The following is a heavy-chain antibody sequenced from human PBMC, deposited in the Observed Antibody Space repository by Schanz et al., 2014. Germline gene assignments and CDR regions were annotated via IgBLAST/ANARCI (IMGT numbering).Heavy chain of an antibody. J-gene: IGHJ6*02. CDR2: SHYSGTP. Sequence: QLQLQESGPGLVKPSETLSLTCTVSGVSISSNDFYWGWIRQPPGKGLGCIGTSHYSGTPHYNPALVGRVTIPVDTSKTQFPLKVTSVTAADTAVYYCARHSGYYYYYGMDVWGQGTTVTVSS. CDR1: GVSISSNDFY. V-gene: IGHV4-39*01. CDR3: ARHSGYYYYYGMDV.